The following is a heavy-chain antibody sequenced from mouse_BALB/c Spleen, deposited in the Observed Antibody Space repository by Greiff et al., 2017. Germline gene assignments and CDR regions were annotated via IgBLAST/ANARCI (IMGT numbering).Heavy chain of an antibody. Sequence: EVKLMESGGGLVQPGGSLKLSCAASGFTFSSYTMSWVRQTPEKRLEWVAYISNGGGSTYYPDTVKGRFTISRDNAKNTLYLQMSSLKSEDTAMYYCARQPDYWGQGTSVTVSS. V-gene: IGHV5-12-2*01. CDR1: GFTFSSYT. CDR3: ARQPDY. CDR2: ISNGGGST. J-gene: IGHJ4*01.